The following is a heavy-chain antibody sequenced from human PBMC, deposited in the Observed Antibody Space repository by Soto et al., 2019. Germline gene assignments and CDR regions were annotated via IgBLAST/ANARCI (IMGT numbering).Heavy chain of an antibody. J-gene: IGHJ6*02. Sequence: VXLFCAASVFTFRSYAMSWVRQAPWKGLEWVSAISGSGGSTYYADSVKGRFTISRDNSKNTLYLQMNSLRAEDTAVYYCAKVRVRGGYYYYGMDVWGQGTTVTVSS. CDR1: VFTFRSYA. D-gene: IGHD3-10*01. CDR3: AKVRVRGGYYYYGMDV. CDR2: ISGSGGST. V-gene: IGHV3-23*01.